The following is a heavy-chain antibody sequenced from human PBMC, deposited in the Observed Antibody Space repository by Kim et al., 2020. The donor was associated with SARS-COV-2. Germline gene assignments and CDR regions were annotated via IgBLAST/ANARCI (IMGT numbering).Heavy chain of an antibody. CDR3: AKGYCNS. Sequence: GRGGSTYYADYVKRRFTISRDDSQSTLVLQMNSMRAEDTAIYYCAKGYCNSWGQGTLVTVSS. V-gene: IGHV3-23*01. D-gene: IGHD2-15*01. J-gene: IGHJ5*02. CDR2: GRGGST.